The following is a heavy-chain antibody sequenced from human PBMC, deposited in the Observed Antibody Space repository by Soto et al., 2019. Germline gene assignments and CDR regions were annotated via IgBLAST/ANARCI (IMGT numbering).Heavy chain of an antibody. CDR2: ISYSGST. CDR1: GGSISRYY. Sequence: PSETLSLTCTVSGGSISRYYWSWIRQPPGKGLEWIGYISYSGSTNYNPSLKSRVTISVDTSKNQFSLKLSPVTAADTAVYYCARDQFVSAAGTYYYYGVDVWGQGTTVTVSS. CDR3: ARDQFVSAAGTYYYYGVDV. J-gene: IGHJ6*02. V-gene: IGHV4-59*01. D-gene: IGHD6-13*01.